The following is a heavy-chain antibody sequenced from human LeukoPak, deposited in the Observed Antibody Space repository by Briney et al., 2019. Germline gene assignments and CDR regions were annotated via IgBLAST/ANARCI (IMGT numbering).Heavy chain of an antibody. CDR2: IRSKAYGGTT. CDR3: TRGRRGSAAAWGTRYFDY. D-gene: IGHD6-13*01. CDR1: GFTFSSYA. V-gene: IGHV3-49*04. Sequence: GGSLRLSCAASGFTFSSYAMSWVRQAPGKGLEWVGFIRSKAYGGTTEYAASVKGRFTISRDDSKSIAYLQMNSLKTEDTAVYYCTRGRRGSAAAWGTRYFDYWGQGTLVTVSS. J-gene: IGHJ4*02.